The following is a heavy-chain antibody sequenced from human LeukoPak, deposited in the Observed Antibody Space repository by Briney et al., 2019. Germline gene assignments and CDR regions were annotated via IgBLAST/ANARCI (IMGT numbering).Heavy chain of an antibody. CDR3: ARGTMVRGAPTLDY. J-gene: IGHJ4*02. D-gene: IGHD3-10*01. CDR1: GGSISSYY. V-gene: IGHV4-59*01. CDR2: VYYSGST. Sequence: SETLSLTCTVSGGSISSYYWSWIRQPPGKGLEWIGYVYYSGSTNYNPSLKSRVTIPVDTSKNQFSLKLSSVTAADTAVYYCARGTMVRGAPTLDYWGQGTLVTVSS.